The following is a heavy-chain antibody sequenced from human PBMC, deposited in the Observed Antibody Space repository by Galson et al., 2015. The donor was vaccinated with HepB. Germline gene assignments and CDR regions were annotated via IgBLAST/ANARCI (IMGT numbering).Heavy chain of an antibody. Sequence: SLRLSCAASGFTFSSSWMSWVRQAPGKGLEWVANIKQDGSEKYYVDSVKGRFTIPRDNAKNSLYLQMNSLRAEDTAVYYCARESSVSSSSMVGYYYGMDVWGQGTTVTVS. CDR3: ARESSVSSSSMVGYYYGMDV. CDR1: GFTFSSSW. J-gene: IGHJ6*02. CDR2: IKQDGSEK. D-gene: IGHD6-6*01. V-gene: IGHV3-7*01.